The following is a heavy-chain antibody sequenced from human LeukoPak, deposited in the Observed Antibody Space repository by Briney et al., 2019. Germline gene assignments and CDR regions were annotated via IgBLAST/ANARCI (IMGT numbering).Heavy chain of an antibody. CDR1: GYTLTELS. V-gene: IGHV1-24*01. Sequence: ASVQVSCKVSGYTLTELSMHWVRQAPGKGLEWMGGFDPEDGETIYAQKFRGRVTMTEDTSTDTAYMELSSLRSEDTAVYYCATQYQLLLGGWFDPWGQGTLVTVSS. CDR2: FDPEDGET. D-gene: IGHD2-2*01. J-gene: IGHJ5*02. CDR3: ATQYQLLLGGWFDP.